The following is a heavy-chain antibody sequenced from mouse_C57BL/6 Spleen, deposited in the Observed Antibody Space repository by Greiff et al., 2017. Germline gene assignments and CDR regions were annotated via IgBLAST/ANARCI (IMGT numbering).Heavy chain of an antibody. J-gene: IGHJ3*01. CDR1: GYTFTSYW. CDR2: IHPNSGST. CDR3: ARGDSSAWFAY. V-gene: IGHV1-64*01. D-gene: IGHD3-2*02. Sequence: VQLQQPGAELVKPGASVKLSCKASGYTFTSYWMHWVKQRPGQGLEWIGMIHPNSGSTNYNEKFKGKATLTVDKSSSTAYMQLSSLTSEDSAVXYCARGDSSAWFAYWGQGTLVTVSA.